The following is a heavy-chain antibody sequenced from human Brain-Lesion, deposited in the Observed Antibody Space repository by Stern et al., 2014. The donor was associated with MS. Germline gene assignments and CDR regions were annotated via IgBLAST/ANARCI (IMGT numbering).Heavy chain of an antibody. CDR3: ARDITGSSAYFAY. CDR2: ISWNSGTI. D-gene: IGHD1-14*01. CDR1: GFTFDDYD. V-gene: IGHV3-9*01. Sequence: EVQLVESGGDLVQPGRSLRLSCAAFGFTFDDYDMHWVRQAPGKGLEWVAGISWNSGTIGYADSGKVRFTTSRDNAYSSLYLQMNSLRPEDTALYYCARDITGSSAYFAYWGQGTLVTVSS. J-gene: IGHJ4*02.